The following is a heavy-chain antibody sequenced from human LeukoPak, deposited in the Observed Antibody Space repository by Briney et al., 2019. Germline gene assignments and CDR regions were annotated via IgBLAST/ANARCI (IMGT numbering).Heavy chain of an antibody. J-gene: IGHJ4*02. CDR2: ISSSGSTI. V-gene: IGHV3-48*03. CDR3: ASAGFTYYYDSSGYYPPGN. Sequence: GGSLRLSCAASAFTFSSYEMNWVRQAPGKGLEWVSYISSSGSTIYYADSVKGRFTISRDNAKNSLYLQMNSLRAEDTAVYYCASAGFTYYYDSSGYYPPGNWGQGTLVTVSS. D-gene: IGHD3-22*01. CDR1: AFTFSSYE.